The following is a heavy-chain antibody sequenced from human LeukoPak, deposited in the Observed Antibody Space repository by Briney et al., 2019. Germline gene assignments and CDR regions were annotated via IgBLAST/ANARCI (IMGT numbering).Heavy chain of an antibody. D-gene: IGHD3-3*01. CDR3: ARGYDFWSGYLSYYYYGMDV. V-gene: IGHV1-69*13. CDR1: GGTFTTYA. Sequence: GASVKVSCKASGGTFTTYAISWVRQAPGQGLEWVGGIIPIFGTANYAQKFQGRVTITADQSTRTAYMELSSLRSEDTAVYYCARGYDFWSGYLSYYYYGMDVWGQGTTVTVSS. CDR2: IIPIFGTA. J-gene: IGHJ6*02.